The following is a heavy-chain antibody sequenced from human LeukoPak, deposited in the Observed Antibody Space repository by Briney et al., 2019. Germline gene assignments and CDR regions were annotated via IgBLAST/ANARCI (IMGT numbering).Heavy chain of an antibody. J-gene: IGHJ4*02. CDR2: ISGSGGST. Sequence: GGSLRLSCEASGFTFSSYAMNWVRQAPGKGLEWVSDISGSGGSTYYADSVKGRFTISRDNSKNMVYLQMNSLRAEDTAVYYCAKGSSGSYSPFDYWGQGTLVTVSS. D-gene: IGHD1-26*01. V-gene: IGHV3-23*01. CDR1: GFTFSSYA. CDR3: AKGSSGSYSPFDY.